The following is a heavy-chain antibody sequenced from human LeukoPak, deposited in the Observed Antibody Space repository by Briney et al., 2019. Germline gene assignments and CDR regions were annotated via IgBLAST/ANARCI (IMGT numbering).Heavy chain of an antibody. Sequence: ASVNVSCKASGYTFTGYYMHWVRQAPGQGLEWMGWINPNSGGTNYAQKFQGWVTMTRDTSISTAYMELSRLRSDDTAVYYCARVGAQTYYDFWSGYYYFDYWGQGTLVTVSS. D-gene: IGHD3-3*01. J-gene: IGHJ4*02. CDR3: ARVGAQTYYDFWSGYYYFDY. CDR2: INPNSGGT. CDR1: GYTFTGYY. V-gene: IGHV1-2*04.